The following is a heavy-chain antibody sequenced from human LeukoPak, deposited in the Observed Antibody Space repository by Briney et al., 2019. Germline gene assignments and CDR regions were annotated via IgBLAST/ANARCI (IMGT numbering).Heavy chain of an antibody. D-gene: IGHD3-10*01. CDR1: GFALSSHW. CDR2: VNRDGSET. V-gene: IGHV3-7*03. CDR3: AASGSPHYFDY. J-gene: IGHJ4*02. Sequence: GGSLRLSCAASGFALSSHWMTWVRQVPGRGPEWVANVNRDGSETYYLDSVKGRFTISRDNSKNTLYLQMNSLRAEDTAVYYCAASGSPHYFDYWGQGTLVTVSS.